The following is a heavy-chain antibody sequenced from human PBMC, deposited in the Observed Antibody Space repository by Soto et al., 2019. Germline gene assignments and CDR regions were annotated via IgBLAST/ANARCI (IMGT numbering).Heavy chain of an antibody. CDR3: AKVISGSGYYVYYYYGMDV. V-gene: IGHV3-30*18. CDR2: ISYDGSNK. Sequence: GGSLRLSCAASGFTFSSYGMHWVRQAPGKGLEWVAVISYDGSNKYYADSVKGRFTISRDNSKNTLYLQMNSLRAEDTAVYYCAKVISGSGYYVYYYYGMDVWGQGTTVTVSS. J-gene: IGHJ6*02. D-gene: IGHD3-3*01. CDR1: GFTFSSYG.